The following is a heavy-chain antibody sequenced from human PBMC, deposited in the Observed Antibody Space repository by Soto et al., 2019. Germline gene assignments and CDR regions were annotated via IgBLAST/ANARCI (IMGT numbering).Heavy chain of an antibody. CDR2: INAGSGSA. CDR1: GYSFTNSA. D-gene: IGHD1-26*01. Sequence: SSVMLTCKASGYSFTNSAIHWLRQAPGQRLEWMGWINAGSGSAKYSQKFQGRVTITRDTSASTAYMELSSLKSEDTAMYYCARDHSRSYLPFFDYWG. CDR3: ARDHSRSYLPFFDY. J-gene: IGHJ4*01. V-gene: IGHV1-3*01.